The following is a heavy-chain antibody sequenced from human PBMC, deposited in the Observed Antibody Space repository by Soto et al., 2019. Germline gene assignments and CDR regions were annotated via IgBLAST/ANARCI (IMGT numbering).Heavy chain of an antibody. D-gene: IGHD6-13*01. CDR3: AREVAAAGDY. CDR2: YSGST. V-gene: IGHV4-39*02. J-gene: IGHJ4*02. Sequence: QLQLQESGPGLVKPSETLSLTCTVYWGWIRQPPGKGLEWIGSYSGSTYYNPSLKSRVTISVDTSKNQFSLKLSSVTAADTAVYYCAREVAAAGDYWGQGTLVTVSS.